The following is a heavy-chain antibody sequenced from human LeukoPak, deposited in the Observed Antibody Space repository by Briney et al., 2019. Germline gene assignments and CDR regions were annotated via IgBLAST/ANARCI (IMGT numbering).Heavy chain of an antibody. D-gene: IGHD3-10*01. V-gene: IGHV3-48*04. CDR1: GFAFSSYN. CDR3: ARDLIYGSGSPLAY. Sequence: GGSLRLSCGASGFAFSSYNMNWDRQAPGKGLEWVSYISSTSTSIYYADSVKGRFTISRDNANNSLYLQMNSLRAEDTAVYYCARDLIYGSGSPLAYWGQGTLVTVSS. J-gene: IGHJ4*02. CDR2: ISSTSTSI.